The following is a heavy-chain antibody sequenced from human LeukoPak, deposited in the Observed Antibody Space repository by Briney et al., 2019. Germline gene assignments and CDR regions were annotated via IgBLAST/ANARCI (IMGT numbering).Heavy chain of an antibody. D-gene: IGHD1-26*01. CDR3: ARHGGSYTFDF. Sequence: SETLSLTCTVSGGSISSSTYYWDWIRQPPGKGLEWIGNFYDSGSTWYNPSLKSRVTISVDTSKNQFSLRLSSVTAADTAVYYCARHGGSYTFDFWGQGVLVTVSS. CDR2: FYDSGST. CDR1: GGSISSSTYY. J-gene: IGHJ4*02. V-gene: IGHV4-39*07.